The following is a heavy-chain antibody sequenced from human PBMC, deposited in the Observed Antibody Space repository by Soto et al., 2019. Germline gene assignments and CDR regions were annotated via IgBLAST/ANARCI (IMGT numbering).Heavy chain of an antibody. Sequence: LRLSCAASGFTFSSYDMHWVRQATGKGLEWVSAIGTAGDTYYPGSVKGRFTISRENAKNSLYLQMNSLRAGDTAVYYCARATYYYDSSGYYVSWFDPWGQGTLVTVSS. D-gene: IGHD3-22*01. CDR2: IGTAGDT. CDR3: ARATYYYDSSGYYVSWFDP. CDR1: GFTFSSYD. V-gene: IGHV3-13*01. J-gene: IGHJ5*02.